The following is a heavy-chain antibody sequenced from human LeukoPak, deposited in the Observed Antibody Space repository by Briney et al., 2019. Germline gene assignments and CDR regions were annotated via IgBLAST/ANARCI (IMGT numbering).Heavy chain of an antibody. CDR2: INPNSGGT. J-gene: IGHJ5*02. D-gene: IGHD2-21*02. CDR3: ARGHLAYCGGDCYSRGPWFDP. V-gene: IGHV1-2*04. CDR1: GYSFTSNY. Sequence: ASVKVSCKASGYSFTSNYMHWVRQAPGQGLEWMGWINPNSGGTNYAQKFQGWVTMTRDTSISTAYMELSRLRSDDTAVYYCARGHLAYCGGDCYSRGPWFDPWGQGTLVTVSS.